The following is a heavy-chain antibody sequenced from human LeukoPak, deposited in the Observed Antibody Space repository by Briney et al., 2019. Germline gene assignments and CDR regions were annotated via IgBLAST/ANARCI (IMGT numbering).Heavy chain of an antibody. CDR2: ISGSGGST. J-gene: IGHJ4*02. Sequence: GGSLRLSCAASGFTFSSYAMCWVRQAPGKGLEWVSAISGSGGSTYYADSVKGRFTISRDNSKNTLYLQMNSLRAEDTAVYYCAKDGSGSYFGYWGQGTLVTVSS. D-gene: IGHD3-10*01. CDR3: AKDGSGSYFGY. CDR1: GFTFSSYA. V-gene: IGHV3-23*01.